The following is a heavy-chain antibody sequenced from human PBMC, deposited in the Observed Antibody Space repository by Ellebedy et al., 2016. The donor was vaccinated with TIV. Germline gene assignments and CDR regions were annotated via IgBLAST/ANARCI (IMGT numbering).Heavy chain of an antibody. J-gene: IGHJ4*02. CDR3: ARDEAIPESAGYYVHPQTNFDY. D-gene: IGHD3-9*01. V-gene: IGHV1-18*01. CDR1: GYTFTSYG. CDR2: ISAYNGNT. Sequence: AASVKVSCKASGYTFTSYGISWVRQAPGQGLEWMGWISAYNGNTNYAQKLQGRVTMTTDTSTSTAYMELRSLRSDDTAVYYCARDEAIPESAGYYVHPQTNFDYWGQGTLVTVSS.